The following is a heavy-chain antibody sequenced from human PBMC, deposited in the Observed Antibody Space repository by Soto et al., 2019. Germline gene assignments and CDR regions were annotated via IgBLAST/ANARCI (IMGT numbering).Heavy chain of an antibody. J-gene: IGHJ6*03. Sequence: PSETLCLTCAVYGGSFSGYYWSWIRQPPGKGLEWIGEINHSGSTNYNPSLKSRVTISVDTSKNQFSLKLSSVTAADTAVYYCARGSADNSYYMDVWGKGTTVTDAS. CDR2: INHSGST. V-gene: IGHV4-34*01. CDR3: ARGSADNSYYMDV. CDR1: GGSFSGYY.